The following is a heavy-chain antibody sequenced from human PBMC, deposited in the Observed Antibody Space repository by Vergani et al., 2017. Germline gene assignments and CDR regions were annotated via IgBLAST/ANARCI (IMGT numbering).Heavy chain of an antibody. CDR3: ARPDDSSGYYYGPCDY. V-gene: IGHV4-39*01. J-gene: IGHJ4*02. Sequence: QVQLQESGPGLVKASETLSLTCTVSGGSITSGSYYWGWIRQPPGKGLEWIGSIYYSGSTYYNPSLKSRVTISIETSKNQFSLNLSSVTAADTAVYYCARPDDSSGYYYGPCDYWGQGTLVTVSS. D-gene: IGHD3-22*01. CDR2: IYYSGST. CDR1: GGSITSGSYY.